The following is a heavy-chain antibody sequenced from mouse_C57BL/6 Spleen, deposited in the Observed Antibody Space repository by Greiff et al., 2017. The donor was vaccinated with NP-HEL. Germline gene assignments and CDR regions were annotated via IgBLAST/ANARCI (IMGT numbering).Heavy chain of an antibody. V-gene: IGHV1-15*01. Sequence: VQLQQSGAELVRPWASVSLSCKASGYTFTDYEMHWVMQTPVHGLEWIGAIDPETGGTAYNQKFKGKAILTADKSSSTAYMELRSLTSEDSAVYYCTRSAWLPYYYAMDYWGQGTSVTVSS. CDR2: IDPETGGT. D-gene: IGHD2-2*01. J-gene: IGHJ4*01. CDR1: GYTFTDYE. CDR3: TRSAWLPYYYAMDY.